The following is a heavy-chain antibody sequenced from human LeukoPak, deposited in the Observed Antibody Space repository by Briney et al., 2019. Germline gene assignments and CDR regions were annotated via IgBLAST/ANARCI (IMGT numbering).Heavy chain of an antibody. J-gene: IGHJ4*02. V-gene: IGHV3-11*04. CDR3: ARDPTIGTVIPFDY. D-gene: IGHD4-17*01. CDR2: ISSSGSTI. CDR1: GFTFSDYY. Sequence: GGSLRLSCAASGFTFSDYYMSWIRQAPGKGLEWVSYISSSGSTIYYADSVKGRFTISRDNAKNSLYLQMNSLRAEDTAVYYCARDPTIGTVIPFDYWGQGTLVTVSS.